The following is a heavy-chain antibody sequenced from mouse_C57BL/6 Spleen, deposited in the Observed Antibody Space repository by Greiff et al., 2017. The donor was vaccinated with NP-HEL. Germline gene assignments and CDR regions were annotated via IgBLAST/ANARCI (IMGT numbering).Heavy chain of an antibody. J-gene: IGHJ3*01. Sequence: VKLMESGPELVKPGASVKISCKASGYAFSSSWMNWVKQRPGKGLEWIGRIYPGDGDTNYNGKFKGKATLTADKSSSTAYMQLSSLTSEDSAVYFCARGASITTVVDAWFAYWGQGTLVTVSA. V-gene: IGHV1-82*01. CDR3: ARGASITTVVDAWFAY. CDR1: GYAFSSSW. CDR2: IYPGDGDT. D-gene: IGHD1-1*01.